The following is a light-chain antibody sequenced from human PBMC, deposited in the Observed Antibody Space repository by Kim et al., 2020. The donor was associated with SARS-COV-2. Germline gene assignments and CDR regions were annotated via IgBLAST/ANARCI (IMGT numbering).Light chain of an antibody. J-gene: IGLJ1*01. CDR1: SSDVGGYDY. Sequence: GQSVTISCTGTSSDVGGYDYVSWYQQHPGKAPKLMIYEVSKRPSGVPDRFSGSKSDNTASLTVSGLQAEDEADYYCSSYAGSHSFVFGTGTKVTVL. CDR2: EVS. V-gene: IGLV2-8*01. CDR3: SSYAGSHSFV.